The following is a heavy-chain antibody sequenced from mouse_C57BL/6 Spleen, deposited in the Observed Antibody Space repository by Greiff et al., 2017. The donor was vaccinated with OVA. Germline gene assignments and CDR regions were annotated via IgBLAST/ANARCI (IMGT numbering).Heavy chain of an antibody. Sequence: EVMLVESGGGLVKPGGSLKLSCAASGFTFSDYGMHWVRQAPEKGLEWVAYISSGSSTLYYADTVKGRFTISRDNAKNTLFLQMTSLRSEDTAMYYCADDGYYAWFAYWGQGTLVTVSA. CDR3: ADDGYYAWFAY. CDR1: GFTFSDYG. CDR2: ISSGSSTL. V-gene: IGHV5-17*01. D-gene: IGHD2-3*01. J-gene: IGHJ3*01.